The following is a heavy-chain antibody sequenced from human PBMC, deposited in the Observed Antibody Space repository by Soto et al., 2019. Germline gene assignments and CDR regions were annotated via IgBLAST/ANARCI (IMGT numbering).Heavy chain of an antibody. V-gene: IGHV3-23*01. Sequence: GGSLRLSCAVSGFSLGPYGVTWVRQTPEKGLEWVPGFSGGSGAIFYADSVRGRFTISRDSSTAYLQMNNLRPEDTAVYFCARWNGFRDSWGQGSLVTVSS. CDR3: ARWNGFRDS. D-gene: IGHD1-1*01. CDR2: FSGGSGAI. J-gene: IGHJ4*02. CDR1: GFSLGPYG.